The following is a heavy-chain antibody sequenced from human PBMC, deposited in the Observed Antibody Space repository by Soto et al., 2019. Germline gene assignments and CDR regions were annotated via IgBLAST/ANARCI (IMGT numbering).Heavy chain of an antibody. CDR3: ARDNGREQFYYSSGYWYYFDY. CDR1: GGSISSYY. J-gene: IGHJ4*02. CDR2: IYYSGST. D-gene: IGHD3-22*01. Sequence: PSETLSLTCTGSGGSISSYYWSWIRQPPGKGLEWIGYIYYSGSTNYNPSLKSRVTISVDTSKNQFSLKLSSVTAADTAVYYCARDNGREQFYYSSGYWYYFDYCAQRTLVTVSA. V-gene: IGHV4-59*01.